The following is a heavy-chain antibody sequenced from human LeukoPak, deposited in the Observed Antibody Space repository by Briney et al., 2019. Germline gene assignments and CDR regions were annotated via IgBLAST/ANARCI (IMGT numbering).Heavy chain of an antibody. J-gene: IGHJ5*01. CDR2: IKGDGSHT. CDR3: VRDWDHFDFDS. Sequence: GGSLRLSCTVPGLTLSNYIMHWVRQAPGKGLVWVSRIKGDGSHTIYADSVKGRFTISRDNTKNTLYLQMKSLRVEDTALYYCVRDWDHFDFDSWGQGTLVTVSS. D-gene: IGHD1-26*01. V-gene: IGHV3-74*01. CDR1: GLTLSNYI.